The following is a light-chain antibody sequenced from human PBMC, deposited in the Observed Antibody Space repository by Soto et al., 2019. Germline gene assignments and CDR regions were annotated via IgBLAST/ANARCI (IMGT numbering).Light chain of an antibody. CDR1: QSISTW. CDR3: QQANSFPLT. CDR2: AAS. Sequence: DTQMTQSPSTLSASIGDRVTITCRASQSISTWLAWYQQKPGKAPKLLIYAASTLENGVPTRFSGTGSETEFTLTVSSPQPDDFAVYYCQQANSFPLTFGGGTKVDIK. J-gene: IGKJ4*01. V-gene: IGKV1-5*01.